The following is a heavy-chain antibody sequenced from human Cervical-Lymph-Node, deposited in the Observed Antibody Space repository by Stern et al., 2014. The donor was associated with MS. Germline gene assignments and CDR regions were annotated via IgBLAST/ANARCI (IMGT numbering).Heavy chain of an antibody. CDR3: ARSPQDVGAYYYGMDV. CDR1: GGSMTSYY. CDR2: IFYDGST. D-gene: IGHD3-10*01. J-gene: IGHJ6*02. V-gene: IGHV4-59*01. Sequence: QVQLVESGPGLVKPSEALSLTCTISGGSMTSYYWTWVRQPPGKGLEWIGHIFYDGSTHYDPSLQSRVTLSRDTSKNQFSVKLRSVTAADTAVYYCARSPQDVGAYYYGMDVWGQGTTVTVSS.